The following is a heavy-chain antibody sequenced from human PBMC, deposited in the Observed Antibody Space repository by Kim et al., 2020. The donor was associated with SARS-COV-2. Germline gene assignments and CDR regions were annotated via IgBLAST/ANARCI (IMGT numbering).Heavy chain of an antibody. V-gene: IGHV4-31*03. J-gene: IGHJ2*01. CDR2: IYYSGST. Sequence: SETLSLTCTVSGGSISSGGYYWSWIRQHPGKGLEWIGYIYYSGSTYYNPSLKSRVTISVDTSKNQFSLKLSSVTAADTAVYYCATGAVAGQDWYFDLWGRGTLVTVSS. CDR3: ATGAVAGQDWYFDL. CDR1: GGSISSGGYY. D-gene: IGHD6-19*01.